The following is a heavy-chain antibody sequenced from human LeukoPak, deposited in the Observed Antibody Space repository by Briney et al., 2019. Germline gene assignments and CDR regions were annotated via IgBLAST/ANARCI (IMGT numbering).Heavy chain of an antibody. J-gene: IGHJ6*02. Sequence: SETLSLTCAVSVGSINSGNWWSWVRQSPGKGLEWIGEIYHNGTPNYNPSLKSRVTISADTFKNHFSLKMTSVTAADTAVYYCATAPILRGEGGEHYKYGMDVWGQGTMVIVSS. V-gene: IGHV4-4*02. CDR2: IYHNGTP. CDR1: VGSINSGNW. D-gene: IGHD2-2*02. CDR3: ATAPILRGEGGEHYKYGMDV.